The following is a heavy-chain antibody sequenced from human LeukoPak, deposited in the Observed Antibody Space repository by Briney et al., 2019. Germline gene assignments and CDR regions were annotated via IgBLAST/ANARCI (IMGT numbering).Heavy chain of an antibody. Sequence: PGGSLRLSCAASGFTFSSYAIHWVRQAPGKGLEYVSAISSDGGSTYYANSVKGRFTISRDNSKNTLYLQMGSLRAEDMAVYYCARSVAWLDYYMDVWGKGTTVTVSS. V-gene: IGHV3-64*01. CDR1: GFTFSSYA. D-gene: IGHD3-10*01. CDR3: ARSVAWLDYYMDV. J-gene: IGHJ6*03. CDR2: ISSDGGST.